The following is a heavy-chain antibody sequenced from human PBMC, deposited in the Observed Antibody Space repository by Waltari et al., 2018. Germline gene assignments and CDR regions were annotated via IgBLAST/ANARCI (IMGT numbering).Heavy chain of an antibody. J-gene: IGHJ4*02. Sequence: EVQLVESGGGLVQPGGSLRLSCAASGFTFSSYWMHWVRQAPGKGLVWVSRMKSDGSSTSYADSVKGRFTISRDNAKNTLYLQMNSRRAEDTAVYYCARDSRRSRPKDYFDYWGQGTLVTVSS. CDR2: MKSDGSST. V-gene: IGHV3-74*01. CDR3: ARDSRRSRPKDYFDY. CDR1: GFTFSSYW.